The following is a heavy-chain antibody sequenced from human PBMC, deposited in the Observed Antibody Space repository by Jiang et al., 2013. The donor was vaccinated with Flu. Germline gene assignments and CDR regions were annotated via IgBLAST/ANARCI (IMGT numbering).Heavy chain of an antibody. CDR2: INPGGGST. CDR3: ARDWGSRDYFDF. V-gene: IGHV1-46*01. CDR1: GYTFTSYY. D-gene: IGHD3-16*01. J-gene: IGHJ4*02. Sequence: SGAEVKKPGASVKVSCKASGYTFTSYYIHWVRQAPGQGLEWMGVINPGGGSTTYGQKFQGRVTLTRDTSTTTVYMELRSLRSEDTAVYYCARDWGSRDYFDFWGQGTLVTVSS.